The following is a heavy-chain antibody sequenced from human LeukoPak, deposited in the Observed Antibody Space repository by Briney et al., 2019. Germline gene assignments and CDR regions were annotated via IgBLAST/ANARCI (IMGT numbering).Heavy chain of an antibody. Sequence: SETLSLTCAVSGGSISSSNWWSWVRQPPGKGLEWIGEIYHSGSPNYNPALKSRVTISVDKSKNQFSLKLSSVTAADTAVYYCPRARDCSSTSCYGEGAWFDPWGQGTLVTVSS. J-gene: IGHJ5*02. V-gene: IGHV4-4*02. CDR3: PRARDCSSTSCYGEGAWFDP. D-gene: IGHD2-2*01. CDR1: GGSISSSNW. CDR2: IYHSGSP.